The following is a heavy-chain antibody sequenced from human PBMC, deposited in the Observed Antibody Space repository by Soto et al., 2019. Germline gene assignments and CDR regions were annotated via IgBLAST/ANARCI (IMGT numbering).Heavy chain of an antibody. CDR1: GGSISSSNW. J-gene: IGHJ3*02. V-gene: IGHV4-4*02. CDR2: IYHSGST. Sequence: SETLSLTCAASGGSISSSNWWSWVRQPPGKGLEWIGEIYHSGSTNYNPSLKSRVTISVDKSKNQFSLKLSSVTAADTAVYYCARGWDIVVVPAAIDAFDIWGQGTMVTVSS. CDR3: ARGWDIVVVPAAIDAFDI. D-gene: IGHD2-2*01.